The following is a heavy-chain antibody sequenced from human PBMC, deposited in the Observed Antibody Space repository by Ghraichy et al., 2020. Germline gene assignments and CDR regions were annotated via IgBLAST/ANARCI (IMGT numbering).Heavy chain of an antibody. CDR3: ARVRWGYQLPSYGMDV. J-gene: IGHJ6*02. CDR2: IYYSGST. CDR1: GGSISSYY. D-gene: IGHD2-2*01. V-gene: IGHV4-59*01. Sequence: GSLRLSCTVSGGSISSYYWSWIRQPPGKGLEWIGYIYYSGSTNYNPSLKSRVTISVDTSKNQFSLKLSSVTAADTAVYYCARVRWGYQLPSYGMDVWGQGTTVTVSS.